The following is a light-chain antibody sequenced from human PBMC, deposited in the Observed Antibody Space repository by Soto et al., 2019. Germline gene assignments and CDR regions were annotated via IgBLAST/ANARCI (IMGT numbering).Light chain of an antibody. CDR3: PQTYTTPVT. CDR1: QNINIY. CDR2: TAS. J-gene: IGKJ1*01. V-gene: IGKV1-39*01. Sequence: DIQMTQSPSSLSASVGDSVTITCRASQNINIYLSWSQQKPGKAPKLLIYTASNLQSGVPSRFSGSGSGTDFTLTISSLQPEDFATYYCPQTYTTPVTFGQGTKVDI.